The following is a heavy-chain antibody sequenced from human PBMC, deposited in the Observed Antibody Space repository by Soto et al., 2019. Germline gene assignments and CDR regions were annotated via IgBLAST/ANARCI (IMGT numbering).Heavy chain of an antibody. CDR1: GGSISSYY. D-gene: IGHD1-26*01. V-gene: IGHV4-59*01. J-gene: IGHJ5*02. Sequence: SETLSLTCTVSGGSISSYYWRWIRQPPGKGLEWIGYIYYSGSTNYNPPLKSRVTISVDTAKNPFSLRLSSVTAADTAVYCCARGKGATPSSGNWFDPWSQGTLVTVSS. CDR2: IYYSGST. CDR3: ARGKGATPSSGNWFDP.